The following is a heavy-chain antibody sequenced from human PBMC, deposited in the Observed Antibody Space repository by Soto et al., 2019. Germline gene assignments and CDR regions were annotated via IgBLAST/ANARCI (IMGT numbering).Heavy chain of an antibody. CDR3: TTAGCSSTSCYRLSYYYGMDV. Sequence: EVQLVESGGGLVKPGGSLRLSCAASGFTFSNAWMNWVRQAPGKGVEWVGRIKSKTDGGTTDYAATVKDRFSISRDDSKNTLYLQMNSLKTEDTAVYYCTTAGCSSTSCYRLSYYYGMDVWGQGTTVTVSS. V-gene: IGHV3-15*07. J-gene: IGHJ6*02. CDR2: IKSKTDGGTT. D-gene: IGHD2-2*02. CDR1: GFTFSNAW.